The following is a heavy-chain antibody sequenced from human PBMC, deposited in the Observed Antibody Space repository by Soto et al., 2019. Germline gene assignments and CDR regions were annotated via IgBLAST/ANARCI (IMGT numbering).Heavy chain of an antibody. CDR2: ISDSATTM. V-gene: IGHV3-11*01. CDR1: GFTFSDYY. Sequence: LTCAASGFTFSDYYMSWIRQAPGKGLEWISHISDSATTMYYADSVKGRFTISRDNARKSLFLHMNSLRAEDTAVYYCARDTAFISSGLFNPWGQGTLVTVSS. D-gene: IGHD3-22*01. J-gene: IGHJ5*02. CDR3: ARDTAFISSGLFNP.